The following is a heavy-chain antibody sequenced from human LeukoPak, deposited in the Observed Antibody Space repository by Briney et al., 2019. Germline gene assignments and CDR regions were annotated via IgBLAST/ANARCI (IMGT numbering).Heavy chain of an antibody. J-gene: IGHJ3*02. CDR1: GFTFSSYA. Sequence: GRSLRLSCAASGFTFSSYAMHWIRQAPGKGLEWISYISTSGTTIHYADSVKGRFTISRDSAKNSLYLQMNSLRAEDTAVYYCARDDDYGPHAFDIWGHGTMVTVSS. CDR3: ARDDDYGPHAFDI. CDR2: ISTSGTTI. D-gene: IGHD3-16*01. V-gene: IGHV3-48*04.